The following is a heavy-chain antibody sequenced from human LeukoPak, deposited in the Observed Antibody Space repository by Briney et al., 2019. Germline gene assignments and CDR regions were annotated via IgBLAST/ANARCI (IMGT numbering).Heavy chain of an antibody. CDR1: GFTFNTYC. J-gene: IGHJ4*02. V-gene: IGHV3-66*01. CDR2: IYSGGST. D-gene: IGHD3-10*01. CDR3: ARGSLDSGSYYAGY. Sequence: GGSLRLSCAASGFTFNTYCMSWVRQAPGKGLEWVSLIYSGGSTYYADSVKGRFTISRDNSKNTLYLQMNSLRAEDTAVYYCARGSLDSGSYYAGYWGQGTLVTVSS.